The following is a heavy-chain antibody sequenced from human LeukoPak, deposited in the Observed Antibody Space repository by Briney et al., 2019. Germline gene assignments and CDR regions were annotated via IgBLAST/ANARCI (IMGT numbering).Heavy chain of an antibody. D-gene: IGHD3-22*01. CDR1: GGSISSYY. J-gene: IGHJ4*02. CDR2: IYYSGST. Sequence: SETLSLTCTVSGGSISSYYWSWIRQPPGKGLEWIVSIYYSGSTYYNPSLKSRVTLSVDTSKNQFSLKLSSVTAADTAVYYCARDPAYDSSGVDYWGQGTLVTVSS. V-gene: IGHV4-59*12. CDR3: ARDPAYDSSGVDY.